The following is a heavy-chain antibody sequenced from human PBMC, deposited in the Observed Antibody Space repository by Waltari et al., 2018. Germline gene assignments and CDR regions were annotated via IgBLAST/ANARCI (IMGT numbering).Heavy chain of an antibody. CDR1: GGSISSSSYY. J-gene: IGHJ5*02. CDR2: SDYSGST. Sequence: QLQLQESGPGLVKPSATLSLTCTVSGGSISSSSYYWGWIRQPPGNGLEWDGSSDYSGSTYYTPSLKRRVTISVDTSKNPFSLKLSSVTAADTAVYDCARETVTYYDFCSCPNWFDPWGQGTLVTVSS. V-gene: IGHV4-39*07. D-gene: IGHD3-3*01. CDR3: ARETVTYYDFCSCPNWFDP.